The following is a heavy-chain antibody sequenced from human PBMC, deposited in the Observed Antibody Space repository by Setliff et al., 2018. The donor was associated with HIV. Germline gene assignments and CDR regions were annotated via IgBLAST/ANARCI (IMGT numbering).Heavy chain of an antibody. Sequence: ASVKVSCKASGYSFINYAMNWVRQAPGQGLDWMGWMNPNTGDTGFAQRFQDRFIMTSDTATNTAFLELKSLTSDDTAVYYCVSRQLGGVDFWGQGTLVTVSS. CDR1: GYSFINYA. CDR3: VSRQLGGVDF. J-gene: IGHJ4*02. V-gene: IGHV1-8*02. CDR2: MNPNTGDT. D-gene: IGHD2-8*02.